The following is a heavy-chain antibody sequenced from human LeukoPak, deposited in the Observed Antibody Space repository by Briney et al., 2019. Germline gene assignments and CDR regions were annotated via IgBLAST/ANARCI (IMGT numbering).Heavy chain of an antibody. D-gene: IGHD5/OR15-5a*01. V-gene: IGHV3-21*01. CDR1: GFSLSSYN. J-gene: IGHJ6*03. CDR2: ISTSSYYI. CDR3: ARDPPLVSGPVHYYYYMDV. Sequence: KTGGSLRLSCVASGFSLSSYNMNWVRQAPGKGLEWVSSISTSSYYIYYTNSVRGRFIISRDNTRNSLYLQMNSLRAEDTAVYYCARDPPLVSGPVHYYYYMDVWGKGTTVTISS.